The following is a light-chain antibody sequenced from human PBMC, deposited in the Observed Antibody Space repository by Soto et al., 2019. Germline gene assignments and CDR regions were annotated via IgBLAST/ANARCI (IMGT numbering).Light chain of an antibody. Sequence: DIQMTQSPSSLSASVGDRVTITCRASQAINNYLNWYRQKPGAAPRLLIYTASNLQNGVPSRFSGSGSGTDFTLPISSLQPEDFASYFWQQSYGLPLPFGGGSKVEIK. CDR2: TAS. CDR1: QAINNY. J-gene: IGKJ4*01. CDR3: QQSYGLPLP. V-gene: IGKV1-39*01.